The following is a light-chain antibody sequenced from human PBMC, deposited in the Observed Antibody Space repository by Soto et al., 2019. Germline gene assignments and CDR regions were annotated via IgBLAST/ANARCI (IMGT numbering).Light chain of an antibody. Sequence: QSVLTQPASVSGSPGQSITISCTGTSSDVGDYNYVSWYQQHPGQAPKLMIYHVSNWPSGVSNRFSGSKSGNTASLTISGLQAEDEADYYCSSYTISSTLGFGTGTKVTGL. V-gene: IGLV2-14*01. CDR2: HVS. J-gene: IGLJ1*01. CDR3: SSYTISSTLG. CDR1: SSDVGDYNY.